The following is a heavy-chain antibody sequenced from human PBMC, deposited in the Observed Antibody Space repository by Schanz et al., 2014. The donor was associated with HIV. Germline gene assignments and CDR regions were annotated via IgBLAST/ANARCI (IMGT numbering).Heavy chain of an antibody. CDR3: ARGSWYSSGWVDDQYYYDVDV. CDR2: ISGSGGST. D-gene: IGHD6-19*01. V-gene: IGHV3-23*01. Sequence: EVQLLESGGGLVQPGGSLRLSCAASGFTFSSYAMSWVRQAPGKGLEWVSSISGSGGSTYYADSAKGRFTVSRDNSKNSVFLQMDRLRAEDTAVYYCARGSWYSSGWVDDQYYYDVDVWGQGTTVTVSS. CDR1: GFTFSSYA. J-gene: IGHJ6*02.